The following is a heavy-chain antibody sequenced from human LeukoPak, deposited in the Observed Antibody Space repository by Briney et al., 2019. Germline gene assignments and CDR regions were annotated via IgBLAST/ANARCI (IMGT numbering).Heavy chain of an antibody. J-gene: IGHJ4*02. D-gene: IGHD3-3*01. Sequence: GGSLRLSCAASGFTFSSYGMHWVRQAPGKGLEWVAFIRYDGSNKYYADSVKGRFTISRDNSKNTLYLQMNSLRAEDTAVYYCAGAPDFWSPFDYWGQGTLVTVSS. CDR2: IRYDGSNK. CDR3: AGAPDFWSPFDY. V-gene: IGHV3-30*02. CDR1: GFTFSSYG.